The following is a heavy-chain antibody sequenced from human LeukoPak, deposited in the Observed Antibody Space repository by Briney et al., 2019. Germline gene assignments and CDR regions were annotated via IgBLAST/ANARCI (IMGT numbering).Heavy chain of an antibody. CDR2: IIPIFGTA. Sequence: GSSVKVSCKASGGTFSSYAISLVRQAPGQGLEWMGRIIPIFGTANYAQKSQGRVTITTDESTSTAYMELSSLRSEDTAVYYCARDRIVGARPNGAFDIWGQGTMVTVSS. CDR3: ARDRIVGARPNGAFDI. CDR1: GGTFSSYA. V-gene: IGHV1-69*05. J-gene: IGHJ3*02. D-gene: IGHD1-26*01.